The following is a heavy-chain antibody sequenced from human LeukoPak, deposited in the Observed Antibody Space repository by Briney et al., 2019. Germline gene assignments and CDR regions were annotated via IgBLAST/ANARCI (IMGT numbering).Heavy chain of an antibody. Sequence: GESLKISCKGAGYSFTSYWIGWVRQMPGKGLEWMGIIYPGDSDTRYSPSFQGQVTISADKSISTAYLQWSSLKASDTDMYYAARCGSGSYYQPPYDYYGMDVWGQGTTVTVSS. V-gene: IGHV5-51*01. CDR1: GYSFTSYW. CDR3: ARCGSGSYYQPPYDYYGMDV. D-gene: IGHD3-10*01. J-gene: IGHJ6*02. CDR2: IYPGDSDT.